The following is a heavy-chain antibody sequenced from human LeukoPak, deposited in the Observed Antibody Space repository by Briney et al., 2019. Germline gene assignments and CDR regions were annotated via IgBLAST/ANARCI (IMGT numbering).Heavy chain of an antibody. Sequence: GASLQISCKASGYRFTNYWIGWVRQMPGKGLEWMTIIYPGDSETRYSPSFQGQVTISADKSVGTAHLQWSSLKASDTAMYYCARALRTGQGDYVPVLWGQGTLVTVSS. CDR2: IYPGDSET. V-gene: IGHV5-51*01. CDR3: ARALRTGQGDYVPVL. J-gene: IGHJ4*02. D-gene: IGHD4-17*01. CDR1: GYRFTNYW.